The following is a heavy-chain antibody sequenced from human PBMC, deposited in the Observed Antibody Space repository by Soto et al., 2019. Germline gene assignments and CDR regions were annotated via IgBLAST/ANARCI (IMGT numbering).Heavy chain of an antibody. CDR1: GFTFDDYA. J-gene: IGHJ6*02. CDR2: ISWNSGSI. Sequence: GGSLRLSCAASGFTFDDYAMHWVRQAPGKGLEWVSGISWNSGSIGYADSVKGRFTISRDNAKNSLYLQMNSLRAEDTALYYCAKDIGARWDCSSTSCYYYYGMDVWGQGTTVTVSS. CDR3: AKDIGARWDCSSTSCYYYYGMDV. V-gene: IGHV3-9*01. D-gene: IGHD2-2*01.